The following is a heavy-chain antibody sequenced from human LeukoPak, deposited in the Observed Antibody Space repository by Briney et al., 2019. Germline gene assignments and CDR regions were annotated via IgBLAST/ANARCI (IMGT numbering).Heavy chain of an antibody. V-gene: IGHV4-59*12. CDR3: ARESVDYGDHY. CDR1: GGSISSYY. Sequence: PSETLSLTCTVSGGSISSYYWSWIRQPPGKGLEWIGYIYYSGSTNYNPSLKSRVTISVDTSKNQFSLKLSSVTAADTAVYYCARESVDYGDHYWGQGTLVTVSS. CDR2: IYYSGST. D-gene: IGHD4-17*01. J-gene: IGHJ4*02.